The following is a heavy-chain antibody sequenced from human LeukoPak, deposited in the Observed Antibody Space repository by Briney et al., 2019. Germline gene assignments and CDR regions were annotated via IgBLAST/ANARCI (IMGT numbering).Heavy chain of an antibody. Sequence: TGGSLRLSCAASGFTFSSYAMSWVRQAPGKGLEWVSAISASGGSTYYADSAKGRFTISRDNSKNTLYLQMNSLRVEDTAVYYCAKDYGLEDIVLMVYATTAWFDPWGQGTLVTVSS. D-gene: IGHD2-8*01. V-gene: IGHV3-23*01. CDR3: AKDYGLEDIVLMVYATTAWFDP. CDR2: ISASGGST. CDR1: GFTFSSYA. J-gene: IGHJ5*02.